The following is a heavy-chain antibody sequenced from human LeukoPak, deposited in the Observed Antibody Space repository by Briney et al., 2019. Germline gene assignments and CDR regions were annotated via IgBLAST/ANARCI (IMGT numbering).Heavy chain of an antibody. CDR2: MNPNSGNT. V-gene: IGHV1-8*01. D-gene: IGHD3-3*01. J-gene: IGHJ5*02. CDR1: GCTFTSYD. Sequence: GASEKVSCKASGCTFTSYDINWVRQATGQGLEWMGWMNPNSGNTGYAQKFQGRVTMTRNTSISTAYMELSSLRSEDTAVYYCARVMVDFWSSNWFDPWGQGTLVTVSS. CDR3: ARVMVDFWSSNWFDP.